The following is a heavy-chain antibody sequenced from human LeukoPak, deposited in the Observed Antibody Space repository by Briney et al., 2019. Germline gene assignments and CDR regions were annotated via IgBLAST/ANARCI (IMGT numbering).Heavy chain of an antibody. D-gene: IGHD5-18*01. CDR2: INPNTGDT. J-gene: IGHJ4*02. CDR1: GYTFTCYY. Sequence: ASVKVSCKASGYTFTCYYMHWVRQAPGQGLEWMGWINPNTGDTNYAQKFQGRVTMTRDTSSSTAYMELSRLRSDDTAMYYCAKDQGRGYTYGLYYFDYWGQGTLVTVSS. CDR3: AKDQGRGYTYGLYYFDY. V-gene: IGHV1-2*02.